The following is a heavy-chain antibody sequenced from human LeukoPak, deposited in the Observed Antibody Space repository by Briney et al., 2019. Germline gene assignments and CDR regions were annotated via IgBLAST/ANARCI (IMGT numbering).Heavy chain of an antibody. CDR1: GGSFSGYY. J-gene: IGHJ4*02. CDR3: ARLSGSQTTPY. Sequence: PSETLSLTCAVYGGSFSGYYWSWIRQPPGKGLEWIGEINHSGGTNYNPSLRSRVTVSVHTSKNQFSLKLSSVTAADTAVYYCARLSGSQTTPYWGQGTLVTVSS. D-gene: IGHD1-26*01. V-gene: IGHV4-34*01. CDR2: INHSGGT.